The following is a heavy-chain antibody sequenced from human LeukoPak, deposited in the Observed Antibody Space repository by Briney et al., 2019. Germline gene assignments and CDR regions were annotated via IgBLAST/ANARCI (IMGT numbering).Heavy chain of an antibody. V-gene: IGHV4-59*01. CDR1: GGSISSYY. CDR3: ARDRHSSSWSRFDY. Sequence: SETLSLTCTVSGGSISSYYWSWIRQPPGKGLEWIGYIYYSGSTNYNPSLKSRATISVDTSKNQFSLKLSSVTAADTAVYYCARDRHSSSWSRFDYWGQGTLVTVSS. J-gene: IGHJ4*02. D-gene: IGHD6-13*01. CDR2: IYYSGST.